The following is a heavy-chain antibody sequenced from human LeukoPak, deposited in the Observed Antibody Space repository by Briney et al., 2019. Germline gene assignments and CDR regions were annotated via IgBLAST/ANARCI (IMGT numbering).Heavy chain of an antibody. V-gene: IGHV3-23*01. CDR3: ARDIVVVVAAIPGYFDY. CDR2: ISGSGGST. J-gene: IGHJ4*02. D-gene: IGHD2-15*01. CDR1: GFTFSSYA. Sequence: GGSLRLSCAASGFTFSSYAMSWVRQAPGKGLEWVSAISGSGGSTYYADSVKGRFTISRDNSKNTPYLQMNSLRAEDTAVYYCARDIVVVVAAIPGYFDYWGQGTLVTVSS.